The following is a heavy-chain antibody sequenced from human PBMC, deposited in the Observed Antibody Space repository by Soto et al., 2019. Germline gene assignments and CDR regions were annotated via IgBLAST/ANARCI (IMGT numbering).Heavy chain of an antibody. CDR3: AKDIGSSSWYEGSEESYYYYGMDV. Sequence: GGSLRLSCAASGFTFDDYTMHWVRQAPGKGLEWVSLISWDGGSTYYADSVKGRFTISRDNSKNSLYLQMNSLRTEDTALYYCAKDIGSSSWYEGSEESYYYYGMDVWGQGTTVTVSS. J-gene: IGHJ6*02. CDR1: GFTFDDYT. V-gene: IGHV3-43*01. D-gene: IGHD6-13*01. CDR2: ISWDGGST.